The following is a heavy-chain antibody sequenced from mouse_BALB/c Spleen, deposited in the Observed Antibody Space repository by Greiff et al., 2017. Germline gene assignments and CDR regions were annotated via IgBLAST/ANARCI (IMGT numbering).Heavy chain of an antibody. CDR1: GYSFTSYW. V-gene: IGHV1-5*01. Sequence: DVQLQESGTVLARPGASVKMSCKASGYSFTSYWMHWVKQRPGQGLEWIGAIYPGNSDTSYNQKFKGKANLTAVTSASTAYMELSSLTNEDSAVYYCTFMITTWYFDYWGQGTTLTVSS. J-gene: IGHJ2*01. D-gene: IGHD2-4*01. CDR3: TFMITTWYFDY. CDR2: IYPGNSDT.